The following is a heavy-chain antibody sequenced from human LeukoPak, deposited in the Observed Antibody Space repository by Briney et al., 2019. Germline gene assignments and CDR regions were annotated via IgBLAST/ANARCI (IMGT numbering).Heavy chain of an antibody. CDR1: GFTVIDNY. D-gene: IGHD3-16*01. V-gene: IGHV3-7*03. CDR3: ARGGGLDV. CDR2: INHNGNVN. Sequence: GGSLRLSCAASGFTVIDNYMNWARQAPGRGLEWVASINHNGNVNYYVDSVKGRFTISRDNAKNSLYLQMSNLRAEDTAVYFCARGGGLDVWGQGATVTVSS. J-gene: IGHJ6*02.